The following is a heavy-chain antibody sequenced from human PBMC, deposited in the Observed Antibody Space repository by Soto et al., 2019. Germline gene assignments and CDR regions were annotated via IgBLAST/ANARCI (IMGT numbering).Heavy chain of an antibody. J-gene: IGHJ4*02. CDR3: AKRVSGSYPDCNPDY. V-gene: IGHV3-23*01. CDR1: GFTFSSYA. CDR2: ISGSGGST. D-gene: IGHD1-26*01. Sequence: EVQLLESGGGLVQPGGSLRLSCAASGFTFSSYAMTWVRQAPGKGLEWVSAISGSGGSTYYADSVKGRFTISRDNSRNTLYVQINSLRAEDTAVYYCAKRVSGSYPDCNPDYWGQGTLVTVSS.